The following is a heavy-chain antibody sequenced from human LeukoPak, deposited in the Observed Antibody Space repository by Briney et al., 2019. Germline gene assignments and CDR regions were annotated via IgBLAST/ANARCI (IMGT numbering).Heavy chain of an antibody. Sequence: ASVKVSCKVSGYTLTELSMHWVRQAPGKGLEWMGGFDPEDGETIYAQKFQGRVTMTEDTSTDTAYMELSSLRSEDTAVYYRARGSGSYYQIDYWGQGTLVTVSS. CDR3: ARGSGSYYQIDY. CDR2: FDPEDGET. V-gene: IGHV1-24*01. D-gene: IGHD3-10*01. CDR1: GYTLTELS. J-gene: IGHJ4*02.